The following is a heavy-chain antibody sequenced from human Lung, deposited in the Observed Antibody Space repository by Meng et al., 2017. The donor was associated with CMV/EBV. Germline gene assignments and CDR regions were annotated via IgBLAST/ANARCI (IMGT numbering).Heavy chain of an antibody. Sequence: SGPTLVXPTETVTPTCTFSGFSLSTSGMRVSWIRQSPGQAPGWLARIDWDDDKFYSSSLKTRLTLSRDTYKTQVVLTMTNVDPVDTATYYCARTNGDDFWGGYYDFWGQGTPVTVSS. CDR2: IDWDDDK. CDR3: ARTNGDDFWGGYYDF. D-gene: IGHD3-3*01. J-gene: IGHJ4*03. CDR1: GFSLSTSGMR. V-gene: IGHV2-70D*14.